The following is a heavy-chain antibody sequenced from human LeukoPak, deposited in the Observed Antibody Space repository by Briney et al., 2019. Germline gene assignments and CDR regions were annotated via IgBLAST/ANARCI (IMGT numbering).Heavy chain of an antibody. D-gene: IGHD3-16*02. V-gene: IGHV3-23*01. J-gene: IGHJ4*02. CDR3: ARDVPDYVWGSYLPYYFDY. CDR2: ISGAGGST. Sequence: GGSLRLSCAASGLIFSSYAMSWVRQAPEKGLEWVSAISGAGGSTYYADSVKGRFTISRDNSKNTLYLQMNSLRAEDTAVYYCARDVPDYVWGSYLPYYFDYWGQGTLVTVSS. CDR1: GLIFSSYA.